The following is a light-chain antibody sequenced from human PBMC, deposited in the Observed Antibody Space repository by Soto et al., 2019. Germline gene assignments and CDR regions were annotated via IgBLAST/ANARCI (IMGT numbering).Light chain of an antibody. Sequence: EVVLTQSPVTLSLSPGERATLSCRASQSFRGLLAWYQQKPGQAPRLLIYDAYNRATGIPPRFSGSGSGTDFTLTIIRLEPEDSAVYDCQQRHMWPITFGQGTRLEIK. CDR2: DAY. CDR1: QSFRGL. V-gene: IGKV3-11*01. J-gene: IGKJ5*01. CDR3: QQRHMWPIT.